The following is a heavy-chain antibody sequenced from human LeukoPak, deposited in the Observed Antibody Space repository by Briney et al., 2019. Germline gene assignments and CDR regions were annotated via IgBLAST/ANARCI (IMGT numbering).Heavy chain of an antibody. J-gene: IGHJ4*02. V-gene: IGHV3-7*05. CDR2: IKEDGSEK. CDR3: AINSRACDY. CDR1: GFTFSSHW. Sequence: GGSLILSCAASGFTFSSHWMSWVRQAPGKGLEWVANIKEDGSEKNYVDSVKGRFTISRDNAKNSLYLQMNSLRAEDTAVYYCAINSRACDYGGRGTLVTVSP. D-gene: IGHD2-21*01.